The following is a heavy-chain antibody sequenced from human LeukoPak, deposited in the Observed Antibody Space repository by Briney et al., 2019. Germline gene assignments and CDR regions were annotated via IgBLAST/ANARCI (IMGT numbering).Heavy chain of an antibody. Sequence: SNKYYADSVKGRFTISRDNSKNTLYLQMNSLRAEDTAVYYCAKDGGYCSGGSCYSSFDYWGQGTLVTVSS. CDR2: SNK. D-gene: IGHD2-15*01. CDR3: AKDGGYCSGGSCYSSFDY. V-gene: IGHV3-30*01. J-gene: IGHJ4*02.